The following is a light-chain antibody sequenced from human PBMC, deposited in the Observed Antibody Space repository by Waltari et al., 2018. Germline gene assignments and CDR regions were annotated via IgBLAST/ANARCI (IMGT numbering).Light chain of an antibody. Sequence: ETVMTQSPASLSVSPGEGAILSCRASQNVSSKLAWYQQKPGQAPRPRIFGASTRATGSPARCSGSGSGTEFTLTISSLQSEDFAVYYCQQYNNWPPITFGQGTRLEIK. CDR1: QNVSSK. J-gene: IGKJ5*01. V-gene: IGKV3-15*01. CDR3: QQYNNWPPIT. CDR2: GAS.